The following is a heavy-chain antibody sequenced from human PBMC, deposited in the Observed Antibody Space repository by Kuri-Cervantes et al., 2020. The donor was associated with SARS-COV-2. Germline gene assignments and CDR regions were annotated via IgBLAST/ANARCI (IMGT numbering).Heavy chain of an antibody. CDR1: GFTFSNYG. D-gene: IGHD2-21*01. J-gene: IGHJ4*02. Sequence: GESLKISCAASGFTFSNYGMHWVRQAPGKGLEWVAVISYDGSNKYYKDSVKGRFTISRDNSQNTLYLHMKSLRSEDTAMYYCAKDRVGVQDFWGQGTLVTVSS. CDR3: AKDRVGVQDF. V-gene: IGHV3-30*18. CDR2: ISYDGSNK.